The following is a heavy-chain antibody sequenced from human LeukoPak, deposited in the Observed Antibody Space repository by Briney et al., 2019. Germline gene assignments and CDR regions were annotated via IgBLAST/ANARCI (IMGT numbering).Heavy chain of an antibody. CDR3: ARCKYSGYDSSTCYFDY. J-gene: IGHJ4*02. CDR1: GGSFSGYY. CDR2: INHSGST. V-gene: IGHV4-34*01. Sequence: SETLSLTCAVYGGSFSGYYWSWIRQPPGKGLEWIGEINHSGSTNYNPSLKSRVTISVDTSKNQFSLKLSSVTAADTAVYYCARCKYSGYDSSTCYFDYWGQGTLVTVSS. D-gene: IGHD5-12*01.